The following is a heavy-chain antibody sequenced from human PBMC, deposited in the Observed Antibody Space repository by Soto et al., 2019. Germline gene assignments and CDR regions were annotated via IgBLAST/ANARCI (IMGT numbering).Heavy chain of an antibody. CDR2: IYYSGST. CDR1: GGSISSGGYY. J-gene: IGHJ6*02. D-gene: IGHD5-12*01. V-gene: IGHV4-61*08. Sequence: SETLSLTCAVSGGSISSGGYYWSWIRQHPGKGLEWIGYIYYSGSTDYNPSLKSRVTTSLDTSKNQFSLILRSVTAADTAVYYCARLNRLAPVATYHYHSMDVWSQGTTVTVSS. CDR3: ARLNRLAPVATYHYHSMDV.